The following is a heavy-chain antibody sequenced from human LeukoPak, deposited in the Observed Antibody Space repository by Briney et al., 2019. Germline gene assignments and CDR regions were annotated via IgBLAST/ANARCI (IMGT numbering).Heavy chain of an antibody. CDR1: GFTFSSYS. CDR2: ISSSSSYI. CDR3: ARGTSSGYFQLYFDY. D-gene: IGHD3-22*01. Sequence: PGGSLRLSCAASGFTFSSYSMNWVRQAPGKGLEWVTSISSSSSYIYYADSVKGRFTISRDNSKNTLYLQMNSLRGEDTAVYYCARGTSSGYFQLYFDYWGQGTLVTVSS. J-gene: IGHJ4*02. V-gene: IGHV3-21*04.